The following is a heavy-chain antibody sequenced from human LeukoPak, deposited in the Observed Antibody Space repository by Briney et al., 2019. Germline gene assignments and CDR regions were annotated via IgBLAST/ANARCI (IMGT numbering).Heavy chain of an antibody. CDR2: IYDSGST. Sequence: SETLSLTCTVSGGSTSRYYWSWIRQPPGKSLEWIGYIYDSGSTAYTPSLKSRVTISIDTPNNRFSLNLTSVTAADTAVYYCARLPGIAAVWGQGTLVIVSS. D-gene: IGHD6-13*01. CDR3: ARLPGIAAV. CDR1: GGSTSRYY. V-gene: IGHV4-59*08. J-gene: IGHJ1*01.